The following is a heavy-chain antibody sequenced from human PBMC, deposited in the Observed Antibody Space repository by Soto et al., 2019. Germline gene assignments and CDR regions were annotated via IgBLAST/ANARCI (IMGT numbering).Heavy chain of an antibody. J-gene: IGHJ5*02. V-gene: IGHV3-64D*09. CDR2: VSNNEDTI. Sequence: GGSLRLSCAGSGFTFSTYSMHWVRQALGKGLEYVSGVSNNEDTIYHADSVKGRFTISRDNSKNTLYLLMSSLRAEDTAVYFCVKGNGSGSMYTWFGPWGQGTLVTVS. CDR1: GFTFSTYS. D-gene: IGHD3-10*01. CDR3: VKGNGSGSMYTWFGP.